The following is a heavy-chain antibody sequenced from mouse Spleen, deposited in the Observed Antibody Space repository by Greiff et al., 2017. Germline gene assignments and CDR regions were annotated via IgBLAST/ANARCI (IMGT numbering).Heavy chain of an antibody. V-gene: IGHV5-9-1*01. J-gene: IGHJ2*01. D-gene: IGHD2-1*01. Sequence: EVMLVESGGGLVKPGGSLKLSCAASGFTFSSYAMSWVRQTPEKRLEWVATISSGGSYTYYPDSVKGRFTISRDNAKNTLYLQMSSLRSEDTAMYYCARQGGNYDYFDYWGQGTTLTVSS. CDR1: GFTFSSYA. CDR2: ISSGGSYT. CDR3: ARQGGNYDYFDY.